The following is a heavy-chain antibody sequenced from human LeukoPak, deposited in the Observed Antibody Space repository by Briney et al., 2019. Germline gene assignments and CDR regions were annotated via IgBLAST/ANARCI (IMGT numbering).Heavy chain of an antibody. CDR3: AKDRSYYDSSGYSPPDFDY. Sequence: HPGGSLRLSCAASGFTFSSYAMSWVRRAPGKGLEWVSAISGSGGSTYYADSVKGRFTISRDNSKNTLYLQMNSLRAEDTAVYYCAKDRSYYDSSGYSPPDFDYWGQGTLVTVSS. CDR1: GFTFSSYA. CDR2: ISGSGGST. J-gene: IGHJ4*02. D-gene: IGHD3-22*01. V-gene: IGHV3-23*01.